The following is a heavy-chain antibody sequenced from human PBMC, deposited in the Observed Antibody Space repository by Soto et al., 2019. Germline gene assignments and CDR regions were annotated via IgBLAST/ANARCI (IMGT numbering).Heavy chain of an antibody. CDR2: IYYSGST. V-gene: IGHV4-59*01. J-gene: IGHJ3*02. Sequence: SETLSLTCTVSGGSISRYYWNWIRQPPGKGLEWIGYIYYSGSTNYNPSLKSRVTKSVDTSKNQFSLKLSSVTAADTAVYYCARTTPGSYDAFDIWGQGTMVTVSS. CDR3: ARTTPGSYDAFDI. CDR1: GGSISRYY. D-gene: IGHD1-26*01.